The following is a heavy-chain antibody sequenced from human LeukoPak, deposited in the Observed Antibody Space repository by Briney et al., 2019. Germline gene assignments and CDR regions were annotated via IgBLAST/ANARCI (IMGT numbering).Heavy chain of an antibody. CDR1: GYSFTSYD. D-gene: IGHD3-10*01. CDR2: MNPYSGNT. CDR3: AKSTMVTRRINDL. J-gene: IGHJ5*02. Sequence: GASVKVSCKASGYSFTSYDINWVRQATGQGLEWMEWMNPYSGNTGYAQKFQGRVTMTRDTSISTAYMELSSLRSDDTAVYYCAKSTMVTRRINDLWGRGTLVTVSS. V-gene: IGHV1-8*01.